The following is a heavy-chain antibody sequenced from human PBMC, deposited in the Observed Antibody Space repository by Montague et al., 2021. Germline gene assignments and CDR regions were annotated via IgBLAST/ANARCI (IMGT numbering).Heavy chain of an antibody. CDR3: ARRGGYSARQYSGWDV. CDR2: VYHTGST. J-gene: IGHJ6*02. V-gene: IGHV4-4*03. Sequence: RETLSLTCAVSGDSINTPNWWTWVRQFPGKGLEWIREVYHTGSTNYKPSLKSRVTLSVAKSKNQFSLKMTSVTAADTAIYYCARRGGYSARQYSGWDVWGQGSTVTVSS. D-gene: IGHD2-15*01. CDR1: GDSINTPNW.